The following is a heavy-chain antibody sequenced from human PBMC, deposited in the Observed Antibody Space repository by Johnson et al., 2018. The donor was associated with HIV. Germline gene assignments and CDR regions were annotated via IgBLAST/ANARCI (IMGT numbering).Heavy chain of an antibody. V-gene: IGHV3-30*14. CDR1: GFTFSDYY. Sequence: QVQLVESGGGLVKPGGSLRLSCAASGFTFSDYYMSWIRQAPGKGLEWVAVISYDGSNKYYADSVKGRFTISRDNSKNTLYLQMNSLRVEDTAVYYCAREGAWEVRPGAFDIWGQGTMVTVSS. D-gene: IGHD1-26*01. CDR2: ISYDGSNK. CDR3: AREGAWEVRPGAFDI. J-gene: IGHJ3*02.